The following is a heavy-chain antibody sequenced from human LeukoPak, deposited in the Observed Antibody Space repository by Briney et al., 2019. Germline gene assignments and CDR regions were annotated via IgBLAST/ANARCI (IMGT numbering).Heavy chain of an antibody. D-gene: IGHD3-22*01. J-gene: IGHJ4*02. V-gene: IGHV3-30*18. CDR2: ISYDGSNK. Sequence: GSLRLSCAASGFTFSSYGMHWVRQAPGKGLEWVAVISYDGSNKYYADSVKGRFTISRDNSKNSLYLQMNSLRTEDTALYYCAKDIRDRGYADCWGQGTLVTVSS. CDR1: GFTFSSYG. CDR3: AKDIRDRGYADC.